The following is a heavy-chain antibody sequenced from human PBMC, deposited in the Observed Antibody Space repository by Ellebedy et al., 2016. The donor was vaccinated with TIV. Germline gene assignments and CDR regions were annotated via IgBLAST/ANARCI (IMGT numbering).Heavy chain of an antibody. D-gene: IGHD2-21*01. J-gene: IGHJ3*02. Sequence: MPSETLSLTCAISGDSVSSNGAAWNWIRQSPSRGLEWLGRTYYRSNWYYDYALSVRSRMTIKPDTSKNQFSLQLNSVTPEYTAVYYCVREAPYGLDTYDIWGQGTMVTVSS. V-gene: IGHV6-1*01. CDR2: TYYRSNWYY. CDR3: VREAPYGLDTYDI. CDR1: GDSVSSNGAA.